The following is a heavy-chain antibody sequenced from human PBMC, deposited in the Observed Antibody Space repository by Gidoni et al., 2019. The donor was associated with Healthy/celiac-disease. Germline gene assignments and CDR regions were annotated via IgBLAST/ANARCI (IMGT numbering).Heavy chain of an antibody. V-gene: IGHV3-11*06. Sequence: QVQLVESGGGLVKPGGSLRLSCAASGFTFSDYYMSWIRQAPGKGLEWVSYISSSSSYTNYADAVKGRFTISRDNAKNSLYLQMNSLRAEDTAVYYCARAVPRGYSYGYSLDAFDIWGQGTMVTVSS. CDR3: ARAVPRGYSYGYSLDAFDI. D-gene: IGHD5-18*01. J-gene: IGHJ3*02. CDR2: ISSSSSYT. CDR1: GFTFSDYY.